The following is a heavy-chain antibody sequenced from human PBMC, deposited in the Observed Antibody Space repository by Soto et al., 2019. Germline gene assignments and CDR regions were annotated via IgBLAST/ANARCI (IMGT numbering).Heavy chain of an antibody. CDR2: INAGNGNT. J-gene: IGHJ6*02. Sequence: SVKGSCKGSWYNLTSFGMQLGRPAPGQRLEWMGWINAGNGNTKYSQKFQGRVTITRDTSASTAYMELSSLRSEDTAVYYCASSRITMVPYGMDVWGQGTTVTVSS. CDR1: WYNLTSFG. CDR3: ASSRITMVPYGMDV. D-gene: IGHD3-10*01. V-gene: IGHV1-3*01.